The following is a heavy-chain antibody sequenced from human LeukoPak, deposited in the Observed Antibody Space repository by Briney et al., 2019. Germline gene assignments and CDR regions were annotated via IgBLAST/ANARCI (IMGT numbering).Heavy chain of an antibody. CDR2: ISGSGGST. D-gene: IGHD2-2*01. CDR3: ANRPGRYCSSTSCYY. CDR1: GFTFSSYA. V-gene: IGHV3-23*01. Sequence: GGSLRLSCAASGFTFSSYAMSWVRQAPGKGLEWVSAISGSGGSTYYADSVKGRFTISRDNSKNTLYLQMNSLRAEDTAVYYCANRPGRYCSSTSCYYWGQGTLVTVSS. J-gene: IGHJ4*02.